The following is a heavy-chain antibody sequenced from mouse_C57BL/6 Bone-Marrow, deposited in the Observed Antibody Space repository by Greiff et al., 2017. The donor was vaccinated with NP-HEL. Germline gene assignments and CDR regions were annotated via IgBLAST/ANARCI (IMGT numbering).Heavy chain of an antibody. CDR2: IDPNSGGT. D-gene: IGHD1-1*01. Sequence: QVQLQQPGAELVKPGASVKLSCKASGYTFTSYWMHWVKQRPGRGLEWIGRIDPNSGGTKYNEKFKSKATLTVDKPSSTAYMQRSSLTSEDSAVYYCARGGTTVVAPRDYWGQGTSVTVSS. V-gene: IGHV1-72*01. CDR1: GYTFTSYW. J-gene: IGHJ4*01. CDR3: ARGGTTVVAPRDY.